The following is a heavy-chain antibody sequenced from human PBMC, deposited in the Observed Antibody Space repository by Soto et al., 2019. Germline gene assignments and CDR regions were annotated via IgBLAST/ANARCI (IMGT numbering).Heavy chain of an antibody. D-gene: IGHD3-3*01. Sequence: SVKVSCKASGGTFSSYTISWVRQAPGQGLEWMGRIIPILGIANYAQKFQGRVTITADKSTSTAYMELSSLRSEDTAVYYCASSPYYDFWSGYSNWFDPWGQGTLVTVSS. CDR2: IIPILGIA. CDR1: GGTFSSYT. J-gene: IGHJ5*02. V-gene: IGHV1-69*02. CDR3: ASSPYYDFWSGYSNWFDP.